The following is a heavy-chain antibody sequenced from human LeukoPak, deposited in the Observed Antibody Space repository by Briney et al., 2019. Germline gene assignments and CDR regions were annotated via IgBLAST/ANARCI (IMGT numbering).Heavy chain of an antibody. CDR3: ARIVKVAAAGTFFDYYYYMDV. CDR2: LNHDGSDN. CDR1: GFTFSIYG. D-gene: IGHD6-13*01. V-gene: IGHV3-30*19. Sequence: PGGSLRLSCAASGFTFSIYGMHWVRQAPGKGLEWVAFLNHDGSDNYYADSVKGRFTISRDNSKNTLYLQANSLRTEDTAVYYCARIVKVAAAGTFFDYYYYMDVWGKGTTVTVSS. J-gene: IGHJ6*03.